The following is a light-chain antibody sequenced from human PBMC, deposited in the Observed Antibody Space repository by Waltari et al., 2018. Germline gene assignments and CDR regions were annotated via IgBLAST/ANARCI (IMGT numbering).Light chain of an antibody. CDR1: QTVRSF. CDR3: LQRSNWPYT. J-gene: IGKJ2*01. Sequence: EIVLTQSPATLSLSPGERATLSCRASQTVRSFLAWYQQKPGPAPRLLIFDASSRAPGIPAKFRGSWSGTDFTLTVSNLEPEDFAVYYCLQRSNWPYTFGQGTRVEIK. CDR2: DAS. V-gene: IGKV3-11*01.